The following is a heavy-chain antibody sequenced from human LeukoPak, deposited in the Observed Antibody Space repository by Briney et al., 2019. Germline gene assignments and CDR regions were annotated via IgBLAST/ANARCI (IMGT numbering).Heavy chain of an antibody. J-gene: IGHJ4*02. CDR3: ARDRTGYYDSSGYELDY. D-gene: IGHD3-22*01. CDR2: ISYDGSNK. Sequence: PGGSLRLSCAASGFTFSSYAMHWVRQAPGKGLEWVAVISYDGSNKYYADSVKGRFTISRDNSKNTLYLQMNSLRAEDTAVYYCARDRTGYYDSSGYELDYWGQGTLVTVSS. V-gene: IGHV3-30-3*01. CDR1: GFTFSSYA.